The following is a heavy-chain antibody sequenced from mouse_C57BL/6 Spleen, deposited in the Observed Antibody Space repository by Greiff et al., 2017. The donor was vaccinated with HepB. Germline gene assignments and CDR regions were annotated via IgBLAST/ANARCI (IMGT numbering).Heavy chain of an antibody. CDR2: INYDGSST. Sequence: DVMLVASEGGLVQPGSSMKLSCTASGFTFSDYYMAWVRQVPEKGLEWVANINYDGSSTYYLDSLKSRFIIPRDNAKNILYLQMSSLKSEDTATYYCARDRGSNYFDYWGQGTTLTVSS. D-gene: IGHD3-3*01. CDR1: GFTFSDYY. V-gene: IGHV5-16*01. J-gene: IGHJ2*01. CDR3: ARDRGSNYFDY.